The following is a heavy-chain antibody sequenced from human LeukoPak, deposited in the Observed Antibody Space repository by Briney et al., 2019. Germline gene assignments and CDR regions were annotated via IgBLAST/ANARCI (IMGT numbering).Heavy chain of an antibody. D-gene: IGHD4-17*01. CDR1: GGSFSGCY. J-gene: IGHJ6*03. CDR2: INHSGST. Sequence: SETLSHTCAVYGGSFSGCYWNWIRQPPGKGREWFGEINHSGSTNYNTSLKSRVTISVDTSKNQFSLKLSSVTAADTAMYYCARGYGDYVLAYMDVWGEGTRVTVSS. CDR3: ARGYGDYVLAYMDV. V-gene: IGHV4-34*01.